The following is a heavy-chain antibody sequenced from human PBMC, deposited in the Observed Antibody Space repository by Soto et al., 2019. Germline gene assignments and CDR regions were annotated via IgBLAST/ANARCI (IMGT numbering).Heavy chain of an antibody. CDR3: AREDYYDTGYYVV. Sequence: WETLSLTCTVSGRSMSGYYWSWIRQPAGERLEWIGRIYTSGTTDFNPSLKGRVTMSVDTSKNQFSLQLTSVTAADTALYYCAREDYYDTGYYVVWGQGTQVTVSS. D-gene: IGHD3-9*01. J-gene: IGHJ4*02. CDR1: GRSMSGYY. CDR2: IYTSGTT. V-gene: IGHV4-4*07.